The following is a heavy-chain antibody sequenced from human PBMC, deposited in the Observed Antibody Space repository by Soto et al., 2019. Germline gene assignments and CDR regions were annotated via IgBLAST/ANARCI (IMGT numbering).Heavy chain of an antibody. J-gene: IGHJ4*02. CDR3: ARIPQLHPGGVTAFDY. CDR1: GFSLSTSGMC. V-gene: IGHV2-70*11. Sequence: FSRSGPTLVNPTQTLTLTCTFSGFSLSTSGMCVSWIRQPPGKALEWLARIDWDDDKYYSTSLKTRLTISKDTSKNQVVLTMTNMDPVDTATYYCARIPQLHPGGVTAFDYWGQGTLVTVSS. CDR2: IDWDDDK. D-gene: IGHD2-21*02.